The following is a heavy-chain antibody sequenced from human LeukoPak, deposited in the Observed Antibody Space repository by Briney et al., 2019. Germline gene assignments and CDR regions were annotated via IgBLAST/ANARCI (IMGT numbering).Heavy chain of an antibody. D-gene: IGHD1/OR15-1a*01. Sequence: PGGSLRLSCAASGFTFSYYGMHWVRQAPGKGLEWVAVIWYDGSNKYYADSVKGRFTISRDNSKNTLYLQMNSLRAEDTAVYYCARDLRTTILHGSYYGMDVWGQGTTVTVSS. J-gene: IGHJ6*02. CDR3: ARDLRTTILHGSYYGMDV. V-gene: IGHV3-33*08. CDR1: GFTFSYYG. CDR2: IWYDGSNK.